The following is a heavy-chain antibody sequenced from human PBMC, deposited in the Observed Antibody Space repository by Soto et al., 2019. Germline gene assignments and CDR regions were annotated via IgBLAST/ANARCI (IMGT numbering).Heavy chain of an antibody. V-gene: IGHV4-59*01. J-gene: IGHJ5*02. CDR3: ARTGNDYRTYGWFDP. Sequence: PSETLSLTCTGSGGSISIYYWSWIRQPPGKGLEWIGYIYYSGSTNYNPSLKSRVTISVDTSKNQFSLKLSSVTAADTAVYYCARTGNDYRTYGWFDPWCQGRRVPVSS. CDR1: GGSISIYY. D-gene: IGHD4-4*01. CDR2: IYYSGST.